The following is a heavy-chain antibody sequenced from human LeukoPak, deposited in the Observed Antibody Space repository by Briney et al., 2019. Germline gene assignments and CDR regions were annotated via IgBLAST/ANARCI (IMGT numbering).Heavy chain of an antibody. Sequence: SVKVSCKASGGTFSSYAISWVRQAPGQGLEWMGGIIPIFGTANYAQEFQGRVTITADKSTSTAYMELSSLRSEDTAVYYCAVLRYFDWPRPHFDYWGQGTLVTVSS. J-gene: IGHJ4*02. CDR1: GGTFSSYA. CDR2: IIPIFGTA. D-gene: IGHD3-9*01. CDR3: AVLRYFDWPRPHFDY. V-gene: IGHV1-69*06.